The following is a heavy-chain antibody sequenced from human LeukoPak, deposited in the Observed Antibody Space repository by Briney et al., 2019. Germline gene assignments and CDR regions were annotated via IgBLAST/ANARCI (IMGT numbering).Heavy chain of an antibody. D-gene: IGHD3-22*01. CDR3: AKDLNYYDSSGSSFDY. CDR1: GFTFSSYG. Sequence: GGSLRLSCAASGFTFSSYGMHWVRQAPGKGLEWVAFIRYDGSNKYYADSVKGRFTISRDNSKNTLYLQMNSLRAEDTAVYYCAKDLNYYDSSGSSFDYWGQGTLVTVSS. V-gene: IGHV3-30*02. J-gene: IGHJ4*02. CDR2: IRYDGSNK.